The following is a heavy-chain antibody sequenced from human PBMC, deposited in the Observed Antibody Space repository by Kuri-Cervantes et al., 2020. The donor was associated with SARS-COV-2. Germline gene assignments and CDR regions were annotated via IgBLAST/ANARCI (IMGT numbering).Heavy chain of an antibody. D-gene: IGHD2-2*01. Sequence: SETLSLTCAVYGGSFSGYYWSWIRQPPGKGLEWIGKINHSGSTNYNPSLKSRVTISVDTSKNQFSLKLSSVTAADTAVYYCARLAGYCSSTSCPYYYYYGMDVWGKGTTVTVSS. CDR2: INHSGST. CDR3: ARLAGYCSSTSCPYYYYYGMDV. CDR1: GGSFSGYY. V-gene: IGHV4-34*01. J-gene: IGHJ6*04.